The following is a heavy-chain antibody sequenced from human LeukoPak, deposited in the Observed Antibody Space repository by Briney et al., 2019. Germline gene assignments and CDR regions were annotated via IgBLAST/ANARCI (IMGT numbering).Heavy chain of an antibody. CDR2: NSGSGTGT. Sequence: HTGGSLSLSCEATVINFRKYGMNWVRQAAGKGLEWVSANSGSGTGTYYADSVKGRFSISRDNSKNTLYLQMNSLRVEDTAVYYCAKVLDWRSVGPSDVFDVWGQGTMVTVSS. J-gene: IGHJ3*01. CDR1: VINFRKYG. V-gene: IGHV3-23*01. D-gene: IGHD3-9*01. CDR3: AKVLDWRSVGPSDVFDV.